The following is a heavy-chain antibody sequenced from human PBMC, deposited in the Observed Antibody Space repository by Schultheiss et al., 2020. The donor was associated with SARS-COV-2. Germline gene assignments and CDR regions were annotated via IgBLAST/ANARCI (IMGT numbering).Heavy chain of an antibody. V-gene: IGHV3-33*08. CDR2: IWYDGSNK. J-gene: IGHJ4*02. CDR1: GFTFTSYA. D-gene: IGHD6-6*01. Sequence: GESLKISCAASGFTFTSYAMNWVRQAPGKGLEWVAVIWYDGSNKYYADSVKGRFTISRDNSKNTLYLQMDALRVEDTAVYYCARDIAARRFDYWGQGTLVTVSS. CDR3: ARDIAARRFDY.